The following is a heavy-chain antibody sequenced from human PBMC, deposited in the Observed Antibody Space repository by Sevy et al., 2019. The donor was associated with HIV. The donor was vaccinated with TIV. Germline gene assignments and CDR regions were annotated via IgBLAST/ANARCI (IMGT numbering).Heavy chain of an antibody. Sequence: ASVKVSFKASGYTFTGYYMHWVRQAPGQGLEWMGWINPNSGGTNYAQKFQGRVTMTRDTSISTAYMELSRLRSDDTAVYYCARGGYGASQYYYYYYYMDVWGKGTTVTVSS. CDR3: ARGGYGASQYYYYYYYMDV. CDR2: INPNSGGT. V-gene: IGHV1-2*02. CDR1: GYTFTGYY. D-gene: IGHD4-17*01. J-gene: IGHJ6*03.